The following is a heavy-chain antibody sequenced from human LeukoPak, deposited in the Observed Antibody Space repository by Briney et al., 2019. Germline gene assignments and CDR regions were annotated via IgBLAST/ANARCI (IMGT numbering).Heavy chain of an antibody. V-gene: IGHV1-69*06. CDR2: IIPIFGTA. D-gene: IGHD3-16*01. CDR1: GSTFSSYA. Sequence: SVKVSCKASGSTFSSYAISWVRQAPGQGLEWMGGIIPIFGTANYAQKFQGRVTITADRSTSTAYMELSSLRSEDTAVYYCAIRKGEYYFDYWGQGTLVTVSS. J-gene: IGHJ4*02. CDR3: AIRKGEYYFDY.